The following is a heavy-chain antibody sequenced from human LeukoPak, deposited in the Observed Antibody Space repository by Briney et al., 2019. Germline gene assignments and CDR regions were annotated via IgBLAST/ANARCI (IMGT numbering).Heavy chain of an antibody. CDR3: ARGVATIRAGYYFDY. CDR1: GFTFSSYS. D-gene: IGHD5-12*01. CDR2: ISSSSSYI. Sequence: GGSLRLSCAASGFTFSSYSMNWVRQAPGKGLEGVSSISSSSSYIYYADSVKGRFTISRDKAKNSLYLQMNSLRAEDTAVYYCARGVATIRAGYYFDYWGQGTLVTVSS. J-gene: IGHJ4*02. V-gene: IGHV3-21*01.